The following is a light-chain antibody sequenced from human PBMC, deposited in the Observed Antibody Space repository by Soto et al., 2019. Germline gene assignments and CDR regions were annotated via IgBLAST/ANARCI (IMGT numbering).Light chain of an antibody. CDR1: LGISSY. Sequence: EIWMTQSPSTLPVSPGERATISCRVSLGISSYSAWFQQKPGNPPRLLLYGASTWQSGIPARFSGSGSGTEFTLTISRLEPEDFAVHYCQQYDNSPSCTFGQGTKLDIK. J-gene: IGKJ1*01. CDR2: GAS. CDR3: QQYDNSPSCT. V-gene: IGKV3-15*01.